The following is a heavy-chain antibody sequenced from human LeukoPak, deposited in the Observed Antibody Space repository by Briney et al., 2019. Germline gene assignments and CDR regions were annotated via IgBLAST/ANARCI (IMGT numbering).Heavy chain of an antibody. J-gene: IGHJ4*02. CDR1: GGSISSYY. CDR2: IYTSGST. CDR3: ARVSFGELSLFDY. V-gene: IGHV4-4*07. Sequence: PSETLSLTCTVSGGSISSYYWSWIRQSAGKGLEWIGRIYTSGSTHYNPSLKSRVTMSVDTSKNQFSLKLSSVTAADTAVYYCARVSFGELSLFDYWGQGTLVTVSS. D-gene: IGHD3-10*01.